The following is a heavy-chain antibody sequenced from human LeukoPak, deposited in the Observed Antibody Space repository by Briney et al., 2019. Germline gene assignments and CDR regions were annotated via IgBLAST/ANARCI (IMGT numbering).Heavy chain of an antibody. D-gene: IGHD6-13*01. Sequence: PSETLSLTCTVSGGSISSYYWSWIRQPPGKGLEWIGYIYYSGSTDYNPSLKSRVTISVDTSKNQFSLKLSSVTAADTAVYYCAGASAAGLFDYWGQGTLVTVSS. CDR2: IYYSGST. V-gene: IGHV4-59*12. CDR3: AGASAAGLFDY. CDR1: GGSISSYY. J-gene: IGHJ4*02.